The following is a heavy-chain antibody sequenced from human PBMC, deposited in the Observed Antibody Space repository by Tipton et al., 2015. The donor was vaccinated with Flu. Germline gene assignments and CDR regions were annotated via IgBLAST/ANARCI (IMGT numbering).Heavy chain of an antibody. D-gene: IGHD4-11*01. CDR2: VSRTGST. CDR3: ARRDYSNYVSDPKSWFDP. J-gene: IGHJ5*02. Sequence: TLSLTCAVSGDSISSDFYWAWIRQFPGKGLEWIGTVSRTGSTLYNPSLKSRVTISIDTSKNQFSLNMRSVTAADMAVYYCARRDYSNYVSDPKSWFDPWGKGTLGAVSS. V-gene: IGHV4-38-2*01. CDR1: GDSISSDFY.